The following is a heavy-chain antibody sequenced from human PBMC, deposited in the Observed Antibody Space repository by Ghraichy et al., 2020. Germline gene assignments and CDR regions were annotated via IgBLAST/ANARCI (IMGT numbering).Heavy chain of an antibody. D-gene: IGHD6-19*01. Sequence: SETQSLTCTVSGGSISNYYWSWIRQPPGKGLEWIGYIHYGGTTLYSASLKSRVTISVDTSKDQFSLKLSSVTAADTAVYYCTRHAVIAVLSYGMDVWGQGTSVTVSS. J-gene: IGHJ6*02. V-gene: IGHV4-59*08. CDR1: GGSISNYY. CDR2: IHYGGTT. CDR3: TRHAVIAVLSYGMDV.